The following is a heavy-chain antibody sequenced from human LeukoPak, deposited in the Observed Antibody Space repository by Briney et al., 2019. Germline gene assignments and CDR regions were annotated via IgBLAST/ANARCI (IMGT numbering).Heavy chain of an antibody. J-gene: IGHJ3*02. CDR1: GYTFTSYA. CDR2: INAGNGNT. D-gene: IGHD2-15*01. V-gene: IGHV1-3*01. Sequence: ASVKVSCKASGYTFTSYAMHWVRQAPGQRLEWMGWINAGNGNTKYSQKFRGRVTITRDTSASTAYMELSSLRSEDTAVYYCARDARVADDAFDIWGQGTMVTVSS. CDR3: ARDARVADDAFDI.